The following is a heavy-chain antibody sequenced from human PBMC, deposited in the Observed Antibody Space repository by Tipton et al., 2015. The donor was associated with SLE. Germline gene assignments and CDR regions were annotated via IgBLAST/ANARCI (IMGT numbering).Heavy chain of an antibody. CDR3: AREPMVVVAVFDY. D-gene: IGHD2-15*01. J-gene: IGHJ4*02. V-gene: IGHV3-11*05. Sequence: SLRLSCAASGFTFSDYYMSRIRQAPGKGLEWVSYISSSSSYTNYADSVKGRFTISRDNAKNSLYLQMNSLRAEDTAVYYCAREPMVVVAVFDYWGQGTLVTVSS. CDR1: GFTFSDYY. CDR2: ISSSSSYT.